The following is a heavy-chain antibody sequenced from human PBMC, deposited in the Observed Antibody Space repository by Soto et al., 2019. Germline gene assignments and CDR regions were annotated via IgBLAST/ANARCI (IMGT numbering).Heavy chain of an antibody. D-gene: IGHD6-19*01. CDR2: INHSGST. V-gene: IGHV4-34*01. J-gene: IGHJ4*02. CDR1: GGSFSGYY. Sequence: PSETLSLTCAVYGGSFSGYYWSWIRQPPGKGLEWIGEINHSGSTNYNPSLKSRVTISVDTSKNQFSLKLSSVTAADTAVYYCAVLNSSGWSYWGQGTLVTVSS. CDR3: AVLNSSGWSY.